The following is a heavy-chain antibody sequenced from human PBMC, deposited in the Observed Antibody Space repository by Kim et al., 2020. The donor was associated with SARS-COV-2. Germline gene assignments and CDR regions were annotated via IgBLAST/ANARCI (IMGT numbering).Heavy chain of an antibody. J-gene: IGHJ6*02. CDR3: ARSLGGSYYYGMDV. CDR1: GFTFSSYA. Sequence: GGSLRLSCAASGFTFSSYALHWVRQAPGKGLEWVAVISYDGSNKYYADSVKGRFTISRDNSKNTLYLQMNSLRAEDTAVYYCARSLGGSYYYGMDVWGQGTTVTVSS. D-gene: IGHD1-1*01. V-gene: IGHV3-30-3*01. CDR2: ISYDGSNK.